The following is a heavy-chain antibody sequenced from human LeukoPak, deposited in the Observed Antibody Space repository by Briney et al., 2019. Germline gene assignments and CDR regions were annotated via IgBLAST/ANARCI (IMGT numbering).Heavy chain of an antibody. D-gene: IGHD2-21*01. Sequence: PGGALPLPRPHSRLTLLNKDLTWLGQAPAQGLEGVSVHYSHGNTKYAHSVQGRFTISRDNSKNTLYLEMNSLSPYDSAVYYCARGVEPVVANSLAYWGQGTLVTVSS. V-gene: IGHV3-53*01. CDR3: ARGVEPVVANSLAY. CDR2: HYSHGNT. CDR1: RLTLLNKD. J-gene: IGHJ4*02.